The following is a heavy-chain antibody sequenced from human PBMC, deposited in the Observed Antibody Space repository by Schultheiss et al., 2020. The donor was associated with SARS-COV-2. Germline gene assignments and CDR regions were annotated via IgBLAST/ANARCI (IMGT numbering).Heavy chain of an antibody. CDR1: GNSISSGYY. V-gene: IGHV4-61*01. CDR3: ARDVGATTGSYYFDY. CDR2: IYYSGST. J-gene: IGHJ4*02. D-gene: IGHD1-26*01. Sequence: SETLSLTCTVSGNSISSGYYWGWIRQPPGKGLEWIGYIYYSGSTNYNPSLKSRVTISVDTSKNQFSLKLSSVTAADTAVYYCARDVGATTGSYYFDYWGQGTLVTVSS.